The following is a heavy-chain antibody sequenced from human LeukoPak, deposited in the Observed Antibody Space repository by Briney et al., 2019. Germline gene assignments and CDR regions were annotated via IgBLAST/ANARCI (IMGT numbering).Heavy chain of an antibody. CDR2: MNPNSGNT. D-gene: IGHD6-13*01. J-gene: IGHJ4*02. Sequence: EASVKVSCKASGYTFTSYDINWVRQATGQGLEWMGWMNPNSGNTGYAQKFQGRVTMTRNTSISTAYMELSSLRSEDTAVYYCASFSYRLVAAAGTSGWGQGTLVTVSS. CDR3: ASFSYRLVAAAGTSG. V-gene: IGHV1-8*01. CDR1: GYTFTSYD.